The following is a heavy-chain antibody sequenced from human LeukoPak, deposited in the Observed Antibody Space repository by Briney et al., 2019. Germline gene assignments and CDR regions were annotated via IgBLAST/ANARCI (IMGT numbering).Heavy chain of an antibody. Sequence: GGSLRLSCAASGFTFSSYNMNWVRQAPGKGLEWVSSISSSSSYIYYADSVKGRFTISRDNAKNSLYLQMNSLRAEDTAVYYCARPQYSSSSGGDYWGQGTLVTVSS. CDR1: GFTFSSYN. CDR3: ARPQYSSSSGGDY. V-gene: IGHV3-21*01. D-gene: IGHD6-6*01. CDR2: ISSSSSYI. J-gene: IGHJ4*02.